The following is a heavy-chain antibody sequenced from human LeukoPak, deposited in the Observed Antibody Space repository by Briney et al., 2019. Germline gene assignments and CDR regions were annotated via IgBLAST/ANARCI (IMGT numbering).Heavy chain of an antibody. CDR3: ARENVDSSSSSLGFDS. CDR2: VNQDGSER. V-gene: IGHV3-7*05. D-gene: IGHD6-6*01. Sequence: GGSLRLSCAASGFTFGGYWLSWVRQAPGKGLEWVANVNQDGSERYYVDSVKGLFTISRDNAKNSLYLQLNSLRVEDTAVYYCARENVDSSSSSLGFDSWGQGTLVTVSS. J-gene: IGHJ4*02. CDR1: GFTFGGYW.